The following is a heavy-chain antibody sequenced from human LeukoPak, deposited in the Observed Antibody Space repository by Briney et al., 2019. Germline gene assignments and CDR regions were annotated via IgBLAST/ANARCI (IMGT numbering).Heavy chain of an antibody. D-gene: IGHD5-18*01. CDR2: ISSSGSTT. Sequence: KSGGSLRLSCAASGFTFSDYYMSWIRQAPGKGLEWVSYISSSGSTTYYADSVKGRFTISRDNAKHSVYLQMNSLRAEDTAVYYCARERALQVYDAFDIWGQGTMVTVSS. CDR1: GFTFSDYY. V-gene: IGHV3-11*01. J-gene: IGHJ3*02. CDR3: ARERALQVYDAFDI.